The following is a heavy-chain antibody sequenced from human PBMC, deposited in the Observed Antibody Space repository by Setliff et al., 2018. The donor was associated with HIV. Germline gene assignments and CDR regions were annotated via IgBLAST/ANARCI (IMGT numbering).Heavy chain of an antibody. CDR3: ARGRTNSSYYNFWSAYSSTMDV. D-gene: IGHD3-3*01. CDR2: INPNTGGT. CDR1: GYTFTGYY. J-gene: IGHJ6*02. V-gene: IGHV1-2*04. Sequence: GASVKVSCKASGYTFTGYYIHWVRQAPGQGLEWMGWINPNTGGTDYAQKFQGWVTMTRETSISTAYMELRRLKSDDAAVYYCARGRTNSSYYNFWSAYSSTMDVWGQGTTVTVS.